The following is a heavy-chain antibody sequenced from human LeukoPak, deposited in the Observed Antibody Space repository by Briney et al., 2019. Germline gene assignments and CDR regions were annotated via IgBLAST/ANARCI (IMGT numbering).Heavy chain of an antibody. D-gene: IGHD5-18*01. CDR1: GFTFSSYA. CDR2: ISYDGSNK. Sequence: GRSLRLSCAASGFTFSSYAMHWVRQAPGKGLEWVAVISYDGSNKYYADSAKGRFTISRDNSKNTLYLQMNSLRAEDTAVYYCKNRQWIQLWFYFFDYWGQGTLVTVSS. CDR3: KNRQWIQLWFYFFDY. V-gene: IGHV3-30-3*01. J-gene: IGHJ4*02.